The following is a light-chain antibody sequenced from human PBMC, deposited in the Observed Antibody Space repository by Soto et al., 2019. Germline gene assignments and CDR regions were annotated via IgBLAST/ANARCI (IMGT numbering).Light chain of an antibody. CDR1: QSVSSSY. CDR3: VQHDTDPLT. CDR2: GAS. Sequence: ETVLTQSPGTLSLSPGERATLSCRASQSVSSSYLAWYQHKPGQAPRLLIYGASSRAAGIPDRFSGSGSATEFTLTITSLQPEDFATYYCVQHDTDPLTFGGGTKVDI. V-gene: IGKV3-20*01. J-gene: IGKJ4*01.